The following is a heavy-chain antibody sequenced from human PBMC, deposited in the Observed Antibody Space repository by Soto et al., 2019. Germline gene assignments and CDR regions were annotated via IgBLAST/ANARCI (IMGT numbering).Heavy chain of an antibody. CDR3: WRDDIRTASWIDP. Sequence: ASETLSLTCTVSGDAIYIGGYYWTWIRQHPGKGLEWIGYIYHTGKTYYNPSLESRVTMSVDTSKNQVSLQLTSVTAADTACYYGWRDDIRTASWIDPWGHATLV. J-gene: IGHJ5*02. CDR2: IYHTGKT. V-gene: IGHV4-31*03. CDR1: GDAIYIGGYY. D-gene: IGHD2-21*02.